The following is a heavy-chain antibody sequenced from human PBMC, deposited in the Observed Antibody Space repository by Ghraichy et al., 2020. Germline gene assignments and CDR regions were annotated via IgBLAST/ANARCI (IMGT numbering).Heavy chain of an antibody. V-gene: IGHV4-4*07. Sequence: SETLSLTCTVSGGSISSYYWSWIRQPAGKGLEWIGRIYTSGSTNYNPSLKSRVTMSVDTSKNQFSLKLSSVTAADTAVYYCARASPRWWLPNYYYYGMDVWGQGTTVTVSS. D-gene: IGHD5-12*01. CDR3: ARASPRWWLPNYYYYGMDV. CDR2: IYTSGST. CDR1: GGSISSYY. J-gene: IGHJ6*02.